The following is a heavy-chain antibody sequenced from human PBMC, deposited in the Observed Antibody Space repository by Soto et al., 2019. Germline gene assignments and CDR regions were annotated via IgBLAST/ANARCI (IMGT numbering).Heavy chain of an antibody. Sequence: SLRLSCAASGFTFSSYAMSWVRQAPGKGLEWVSAISGSGGSTYYADSVKGRFTISRDNSKNTLYLQMNGLRAEDTAVYYCAKRSDYSDPGYYFDCWGKGPLVTVPS. V-gene: IGHV3-23*01. D-gene: IGHD2-21*01. CDR3: AKRSDYSDPGYYFDC. CDR1: GFTFSSYA. J-gene: IGHJ4*02. CDR2: ISGSGGST.